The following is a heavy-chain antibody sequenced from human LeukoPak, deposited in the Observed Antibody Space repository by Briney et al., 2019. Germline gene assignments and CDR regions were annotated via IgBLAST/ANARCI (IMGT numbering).Heavy chain of an antibody. J-gene: IGHJ4*02. V-gene: IGHV4-4*07. CDR1: GGSISSYY. CDR3: ARDRLDTAMVTPFDY. D-gene: IGHD5-18*01. Sequence: SETLSLTCTVSGGSISSYYWSWIRQPAGKGLEWIGRIYTSGSTNYNPSLKSLVTMSVDTSKNQFSLKLSSVTAADTAVYYCARDRLDTAMVTPFDYWGQGTLVTVSS. CDR2: IYTSGST.